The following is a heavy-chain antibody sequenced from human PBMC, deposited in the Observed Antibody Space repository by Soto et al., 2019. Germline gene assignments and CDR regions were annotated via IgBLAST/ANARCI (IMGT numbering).Heavy chain of an antibody. Sequence: NPSETLSLTCAISGGSFSVYYWIWIRQSPEKGLEWLGEVNHAGSSNYNPSLRSRVTISVDTSKNQFSLKLSSVTAADTAVYFCARDSTRRGACDIWGQGTMVTVSS. V-gene: IGHV4-34*01. D-gene: IGHD4-4*01. CDR3: ARDSTRRGACDI. CDR2: VNHAGSS. J-gene: IGHJ3*02. CDR1: GGSFSVYY.